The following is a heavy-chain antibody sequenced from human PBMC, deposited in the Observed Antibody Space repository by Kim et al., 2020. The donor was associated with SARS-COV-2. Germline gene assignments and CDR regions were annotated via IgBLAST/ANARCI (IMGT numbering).Heavy chain of an antibody. CDR2: ISWNSGSI. V-gene: IGHV3-9*01. CDR3: AKAQLWFGELLNAFDI. CDR1: GFTFDDYA. D-gene: IGHD3-10*01. Sequence: SLRLSCAASGFTFDDYAMHWVRQAPGKGLEWVSGISWNSGSIGYADSVKGRFTISRDNAKNSLYLQMNSLRAEDTALYYCAKAQLWFGELLNAFDIWGQGTMVTVSS. J-gene: IGHJ3*02.